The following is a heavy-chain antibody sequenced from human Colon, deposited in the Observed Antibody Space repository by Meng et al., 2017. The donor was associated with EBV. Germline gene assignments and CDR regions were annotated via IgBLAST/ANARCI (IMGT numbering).Heavy chain of an antibody. Sequence: GQLVESGGSLVHPGGSLRLSCAASGFSFSGYWMHWVRQAPGKGLAWVSRINGDGSGTTYADSVKGRFSISRDNAKNTLYLQMNSLRAEDTATYYCARDDASEFDWGQGTLVTVSS. J-gene: IGHJ4*02. D-gene: IGHD3-10*01. CDR2: INGDGSGT. CDR3: ARDDASEFD. V-gene: IGHV3-74*03. CDR1: GFSFSGYW.